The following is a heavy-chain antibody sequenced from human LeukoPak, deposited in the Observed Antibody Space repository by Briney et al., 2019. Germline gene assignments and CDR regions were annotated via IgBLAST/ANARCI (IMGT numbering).Heavy chain of an antibody. CDR1: GGSISSTSNY. CDR3: ARSDGSGSYPAHLFDY. CDR2: MYYSGNT. V-gene: IGHV4-39*01. D-gene: IGHD3-10*01. J-gene: IGHJ4*02. Sequence: SQTLSLTCTVSGGSISSTSNYWGWIRQAPGKGLEWIGSMYYSGNTYYSPSLKRRVTISVDTSKSQFPLKLASVTAADTAVYYCARSDGSGSYPAHLFDYWGQGTLVTVSS.